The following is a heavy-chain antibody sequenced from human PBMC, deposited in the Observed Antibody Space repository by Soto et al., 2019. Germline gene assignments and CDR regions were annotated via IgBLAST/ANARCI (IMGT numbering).Heavy chain of an antibody. D-gene: IGHD3-3*01. CDR2: IYYSGST. CDR1: GGSISSGDYY. J-gene: IGHJ4*02. CDR3: ARATYYDFWSGYYYFDD. V-gene: IGHV4-30-4*01. Sequence: TLSLTCTVSGGSISSGDYYWSWIRQPPGKGLEWIGYIYYSGSTYYNPSLKSRVTISVDTSKNQFSLKLSSVTAADTAVYYCARATYYDFWSGYYYFDDPGQATLVTVSS.